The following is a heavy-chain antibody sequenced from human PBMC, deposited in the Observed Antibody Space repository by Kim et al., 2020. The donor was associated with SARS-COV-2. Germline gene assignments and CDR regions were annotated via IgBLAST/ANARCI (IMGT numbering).Heavy chain of an antibody. D-gene: IGHD1-26*01. CDR3: AKDRSGSYTVGDY. Sequence: GGSLRLSCAASGFTFSSYGMHWVRQAPGKGLEWVAVISYDGSNKYYADSVKGRFTISRDNSKNTLYLQMNSLRAEDTAVYYCAKDRSGSYTVGDYWGQGTLVTVSS. V-gene: IGHV3-30*18. CDR2: ISYDGSNK. CDR1: GFTFSSYG. J-gene: IGHJ4*02.